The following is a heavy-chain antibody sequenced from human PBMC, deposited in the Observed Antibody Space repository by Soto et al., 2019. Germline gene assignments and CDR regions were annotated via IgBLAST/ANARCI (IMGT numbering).Heavy chain of an antibody. CDR2: INPKSGGT. J-gene: IGHJ6*02. D-gene: IGHD2-8*01. CDR1: GYSFTDYH. V-gene: IGHV1-2*04. CDR3: ARGDSTDCSNGVCSFFYNHDMDV. Sequence: ASVKVSCKASGYSFTDYHIHWVRQAPGQGLELLGRINPKSGGTSTAQKFQGWVTMTTDTSISTASMELTRLTSDDTAIYYCARGDSTDCSNGVCSFFYNHDMDVWGQGTTGTVSS.